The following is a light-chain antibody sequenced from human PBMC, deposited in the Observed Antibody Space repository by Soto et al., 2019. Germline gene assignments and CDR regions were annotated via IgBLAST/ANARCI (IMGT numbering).Light chain of an antibody. CDR2: NNN. V-gene: IGLV1-51*01. CDR1: RSNIGNNY. J-gene: IGLJ3*02. CDR3: VTCDTSLRTGV. Sequence: QSVLTQPPSVSAAPGQKVTISCSGSRSNIGNNYVAWYQQFPGTVPKLLIYNNNGRPSGTPDRFSGSASGTSATLTITGLQTGDEADYFCVTCDTSLRTGVIGGGTNLTVL.